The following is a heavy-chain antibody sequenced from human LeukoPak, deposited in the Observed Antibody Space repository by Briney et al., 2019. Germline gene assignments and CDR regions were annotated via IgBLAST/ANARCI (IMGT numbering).Heavy chain of an antibody. CDR1: GFTFSDYY. CDR2: LPSNGDEE. CDR3: AKDLPVLHY. J-gene: IGHJ4*02. D-gene: IGHD3-16*01. Sequence: GGSLRLSCAASGFTFSDYYMSWIRQAPGKGLEHLAFLPSNGDEEHYADSAKGRFTISRDNSKNTVFLQLNGLRGDDTGVYYCAKDLPVLHYWGQGTLVIVSS. V-gene: IGHV3-30*02.